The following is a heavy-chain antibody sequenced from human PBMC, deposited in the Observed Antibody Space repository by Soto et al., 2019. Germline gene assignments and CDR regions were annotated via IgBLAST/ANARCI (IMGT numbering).Heavy chain of an antibody. CDR3: ARDPAIYSGKFDYGLDV. V-gene: IGHV3-48*03. CDR2: IGNRGRTI. D-gene: IGHD4-4*01. Sequence: PGGSLRLSCAASGFTFSNYEMNWVRQAPGKGLEWVSYIGNRGRTIYYADSVKGRFTISRDNAKNPLYLQMNSLRAEDTAVYYCARDPAIYSGKFDYGLDVWGQGTTVTVSS. J-gene: IGHJ6*02. CDR1: GFTFSNYE.